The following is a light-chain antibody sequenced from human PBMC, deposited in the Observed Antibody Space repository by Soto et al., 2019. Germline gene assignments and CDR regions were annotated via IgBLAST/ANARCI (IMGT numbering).Light chain of an antibody. CDR2: GAS. CDR3: QQYKNWPPVT. V-gene: IGKV3-15*01. J-gene: IGKJ4*01. CDR1: QTINNN. Sequence: ETVMTHSPVTLSVSPGEGATLSCRASQTINNNLAWYQQKPGQAPRLLIYGASTRATGIPARFSGSGSGTEFTLTISSLQSEDFAVYYCQQYKNWPPVTFGGGTKVDIK.